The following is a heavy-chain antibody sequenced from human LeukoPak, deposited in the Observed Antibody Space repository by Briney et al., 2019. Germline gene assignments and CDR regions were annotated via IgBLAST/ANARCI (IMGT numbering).Heavy chain of an antibody. J-gene: IGHJ1*01. D-gene: IGHD6-19*01. Sequence: GGSLRLSCAASGFTFSNAWMSWVRQAPGKGLEWVGRIKSKTDGGTTDYAAPVKGRFTISRDDSKNTLYLQMNSLKTEDTAVYYCTTDWIRQWLVPGAFRIWGQGTLATVSS. CDR1: GFTFSNAW. CDR2: IKSKTDGGTT. V-gene: IGHV3-15*01. CDR3: TTDWIRQWLVPGAFRI.